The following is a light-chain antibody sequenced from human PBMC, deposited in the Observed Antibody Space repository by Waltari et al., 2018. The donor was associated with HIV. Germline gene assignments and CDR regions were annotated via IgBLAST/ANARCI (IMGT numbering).Light chain of an antibody. Sequence: SSELTQDPAVSVALGQTVRITCQGDSLGNYYASWYQQKPGQAPILVSFGKNNRAAGIPDRFSGSSAGSTSSLTITGAQAEDEADYYGYSRDSSGDHRFGGGTKLTVL. V-gene: IGLV3-19*01. CDR2: GKN. CDR1: SLGNYY. CDR3: YSRDSSGDHR. J-gene: IGLJ2*01.